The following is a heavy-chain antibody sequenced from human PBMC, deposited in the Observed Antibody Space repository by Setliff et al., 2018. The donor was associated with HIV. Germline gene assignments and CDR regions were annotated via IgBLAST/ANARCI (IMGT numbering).Heavy chain of an antibody. D-gene: IGHD1-7*01. Sequence: PSETLSLTCSVSGGSVSGYYWNWIRQPPGKGLEWIGYNYYSGSTNYSPSLKSRVTVLLDTSKTKFSLRLDSLTAADTAVYYCARHRGMIGTTWYNHYMDVWGKGATVTVSS. J-gene: IGHJ6*03. CDR2: NYYSGST. CDR3: ARHRGMIGTTWYNHYMDV. V-gene: IGHV4-59*02. CDR1: GGSVSGYY.